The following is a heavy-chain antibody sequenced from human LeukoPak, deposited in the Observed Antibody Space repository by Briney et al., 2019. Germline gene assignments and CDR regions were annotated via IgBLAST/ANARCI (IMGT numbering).Heavy chain of an antibody. CDR3: ATRIAAAGFGYCMDV. D-gene: IGHD6-13*01. J-gene: IGHJ6*03. CDR1: GYSFTSYW. V-gene: IGHV5-51*01. Sequence: GESLQISCKGSGYSFTSYWIGWVRQMPGKGLEWMGIIYPGDSDTRYSPSFQGQVTISADKSISTAYLQWSSLKASDTAMYYCATRIAAAGFGYCMDVWGKGTTVTISS. CDR2: IYPGDSDT.